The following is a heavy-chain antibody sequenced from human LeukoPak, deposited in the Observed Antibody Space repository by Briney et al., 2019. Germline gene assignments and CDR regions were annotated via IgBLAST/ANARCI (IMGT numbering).Heavy chain of an antibody. CDR3: AKAASHRVWDYYYYYMDV. D-gene: IGHD7-27*01. J-gene: IGHJ6*03. V-gene: IGHV3-33*06. CDR2: IWYDGSNK. Sequence: PGRSLRLSCAASGFTFSSYGMHWVRQAPGKGLEWVADIWYDGSNKYYADSVKGRFTISRDNSKNTLYLQMNSLRAEDTAVYYCAKAASHRVWDYYYYYMDVWGKGTTVTVSS. CDR1: GFTFSSYG.